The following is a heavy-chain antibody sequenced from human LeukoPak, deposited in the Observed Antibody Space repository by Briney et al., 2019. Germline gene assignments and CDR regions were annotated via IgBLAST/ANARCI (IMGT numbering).Heavy chain of an antibody. J-gene: IGHJ5*02. Sequence: SETLSLTCTVSGGSISSYYWSWIRQPPGKWLEWIGEINYSGSTHYSPALKSRVSISLDMSKKEFYLTLSSVTAADTAVYYCARGPVFRGTTSWFDPWGQGTLVTVSS. V-gene: IGHV4-34*01. CDR2: INYSGST. CDR1: GGSISSYY. CDR3: ARGPVFRGTTSWFDP. D-gene: IGHD1/OR15-1a*01.